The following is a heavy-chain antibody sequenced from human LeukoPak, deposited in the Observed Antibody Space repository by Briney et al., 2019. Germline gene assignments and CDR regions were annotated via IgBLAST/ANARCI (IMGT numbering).Heavy chain of an antibody. CDR2: ISGSGGST. CDR1: GFTFSSYA. J-gene: IGHJ4*02. V-gene: IGHV3-23*01. Sequence: SGGSLRLSCAASGFTFSSYAMSWVRQAPGKGLEWVSAISGSGGSTYYADSVKGRFTISRDNSKNTLYLQMNSLRAEDTAVYYCARDQGDYGDFQNKYYFDYWGQGTLVTVSS. CDR3: ARDQGDYGDFQNKYYFDY. D-gene: IGHD4-17*01.